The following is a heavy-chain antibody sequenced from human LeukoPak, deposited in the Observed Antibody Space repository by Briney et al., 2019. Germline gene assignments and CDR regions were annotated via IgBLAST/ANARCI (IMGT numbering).Heavy chain of an antibody. Sequence: ASVKVSCKASGYTFTSYYMHWVRQAPGQGLEWMGIINPSGGSTSYAQKFQGRVTMTRDTSTSTVYMELSSLRSDDTAVYYCARDVAVADIVDYWGQGTLVTVSS. V-gene: IGHV1-46*01. J-gene: IGHJ4*02. D-gene: IGHD6-19*01. CDR3: ARDVAVADIVDY. CDR2: INPSGGST. CDR1: GYTFTSYY.